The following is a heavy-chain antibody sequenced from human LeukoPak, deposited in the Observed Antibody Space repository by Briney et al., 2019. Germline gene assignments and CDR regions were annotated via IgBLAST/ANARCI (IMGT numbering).Heavy chain of an antibody. Sequence: GGSLRLSCAASGFTFSSYWMSWVRQAPGKGLEWVANIKQDGSEKYYVDSVKGRFTISRDNAKNSLYLQMNSLRAEDTAVYYCARRSGTGYYYGMDVWGQGTTVTVSS. D-gene: IGHD6-13*01. CDR3: ARRSGTGYYYGMDV. CDR1: GFTFSSYW. J-gene: IGHJ6*02. CDR2: IKQDGSEK. V-gene: IGHV3-7*01.